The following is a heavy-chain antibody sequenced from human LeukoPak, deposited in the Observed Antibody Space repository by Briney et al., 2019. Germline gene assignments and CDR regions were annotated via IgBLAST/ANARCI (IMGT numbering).Heavy chain of an antibody. J-gene: IGHJ4*02. CDR1: GFTFSSYS. CDR2: ISSSSSTI. D-gene: IGHD6-25*01. V-gene: IGHV3-48*01. Sequence: GGSLRLSCAASGFTFSSYSMNWVRRAPGKGLEWVSYISSSSSTIYYADSVKGRFTISRDNAKNSLHLQMNSLRAEDTAVYYCAREVIAAPDYWGQGTLVTVSS. CDR3: AREVIAAPDY.